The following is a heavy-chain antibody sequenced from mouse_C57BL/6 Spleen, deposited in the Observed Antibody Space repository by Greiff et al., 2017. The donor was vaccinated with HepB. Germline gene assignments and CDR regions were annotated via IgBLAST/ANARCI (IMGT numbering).Heavy chain of an antibody. Sequence: VQLQQPGAELVKPGASVKLSCKASGYTFTSYWMHWVKQRPGRGLEWIGRIDPNSGGTNYNEKFKSKATLTVDKSSSTAYMQLSSLTSEDSAVYYCARSWRITTVVADYWGQGTTLTVSS. CDR2: IDPNSGGT. CDR1: GYTFTSYW. V-gene: IGHV1-62-3*01. J-gene: IGHJ2*01. D-gene: IGHD1-1*01. CDR3: ARSWRITTVVADY.